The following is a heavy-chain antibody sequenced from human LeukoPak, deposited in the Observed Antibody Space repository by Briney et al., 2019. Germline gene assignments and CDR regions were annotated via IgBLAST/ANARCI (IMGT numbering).Heavy chain of an antibody. CDR3: ARDPNLLWFGELLD. CDR2: IKSKTDGGTT. CDR1: GFTFSNAW. Sequence: GGSLRLSCAASGFTFSNAWMSWVRQAPGKGLEWVGRIKSKTDGGTTDYAAPVKGRFTISRDDSKNTLYLQMNSLRAEDTAVYYCARDPNLLWFGELLDWGQGTLVTVSS. D-gene: IGHD3-10*01. V-gene: IGHV3-15*01. J-gene: IGHJ4*02.